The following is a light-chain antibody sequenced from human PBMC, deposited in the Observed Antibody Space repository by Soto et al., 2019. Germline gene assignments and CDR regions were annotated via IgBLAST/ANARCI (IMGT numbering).Light chain of an antibody. CDR3: QQYDSYSWT. J-gene: IGKJ1*01. CDR2: NAS. V-gene: IGKV1-5*03. Sequence: DIQMTQSPSTLSASVGDRVTITCRASQSISSRLAWYQQKPGKVPKLLIYNASSLESGVPSRFSGSGSGTEFTLTISSLQPDDFATYYCQQYDSYSWTFGQWTKVEI. CDR1: QSISSR.